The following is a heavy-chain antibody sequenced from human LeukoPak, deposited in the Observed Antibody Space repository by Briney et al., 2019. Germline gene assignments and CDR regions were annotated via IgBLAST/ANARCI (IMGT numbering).Heavy chain of an antibody. CDR2: ISGSGGST. D-gene: IGHD1-26*01. CDR3: AKPSGWELFETWFDP. J-gene: IGHJ5*02. Sequence: PGGSLRLSCAASGFPFSRYAMSWVRQAPGKGLEWVKDISGSGGSTYYADSVKGRFTISRDNSKNTLYLQMNSLRAEDTAVYYCAKPSGWELFETWFDPWGQGTLVTVSS. V-gene: IGHV3-23*01. CDR1: GFPFSRYA.